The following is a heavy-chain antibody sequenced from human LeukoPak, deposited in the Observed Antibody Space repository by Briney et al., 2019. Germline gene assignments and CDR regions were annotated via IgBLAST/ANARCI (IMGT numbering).Heavy chain of an antibody. Sequence: GGSLRLSCAASGFSFSSYWMHWVRQPPGKWLGWVSRINSDGSSTSYPSSVNGRFTLSRDNAKKTRCLQMTGPRAEATVVYCCAREGFLEYYFDYWGRGTMVTVSS. CDR1: GFSFSSYW. CDR3: AREGFLEYYFDY. V-gene: IGHV3-74*01. J-gene: IGHJ4*02. CDR2: INSDGSST.